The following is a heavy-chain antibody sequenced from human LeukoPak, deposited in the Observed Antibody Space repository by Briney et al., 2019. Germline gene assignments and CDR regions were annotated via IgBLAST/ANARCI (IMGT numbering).Heavy chain of an antibody. D-gene: IGHD2-2*01. Sequence: SETLSLTCTVSGGSISSYYWSWIRQPPGKVLELIGYIYSSGSTNYNPSLKSRVTISVDTSKNQFSLKLSSVTAADTAVYYCARQYCSSTRCYVYFDYWGQGTLVTVSS. CDR1: GGSISSYY. J-gene: IGHJ4*02. CDR2: IYSSGST. V-gene: IGHV4-59*08. CDR3: ARQYCSSTRCYVYFDY.